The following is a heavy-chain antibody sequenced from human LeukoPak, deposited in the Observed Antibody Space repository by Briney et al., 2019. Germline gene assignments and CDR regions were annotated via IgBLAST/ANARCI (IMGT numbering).Heavy chain of an antibody. D-gene: IGHD6-6*01. CDR3: ARETSSSSLSYRSGVRGYYYYGMDV. CDR1: GGSISSYY. J-gene: IGHJ6*02. Sequence: PSETLSLTCTVSGGSISSYYWSWIRQPPGKGMEWVGYIYYSGSTNYNPSLKSRVTISVDTSKTQFSLKLSSVTAADTAVYYCARETSSSSLSYRSGVRGYYYYGMDVWGQGTTVTVSS. V-gene: IGHV4-59*01. CDR2: IYYSGST.